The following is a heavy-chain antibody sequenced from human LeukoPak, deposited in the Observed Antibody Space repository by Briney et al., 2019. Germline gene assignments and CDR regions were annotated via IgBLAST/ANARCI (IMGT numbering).Heavy chain of an antibody. Sequence: PRGSLRLSCAASGFAFSSQAMGSVRQAPGKGLEWVSAISDGGGSTYYADSVKGRFTISRDNSKNTLFLQMNSLRAEDTAVYYCARISYSGSSFDYWGQGTLVTVSS. J-gene: IGHJ4*02. V-gene: IGHV3-23*01. CDR2: ISDGGGST. CDR3: ARISYSGSSFDY. D-gene: IGHD1-26*01. CDR1: GFAFSSQA.